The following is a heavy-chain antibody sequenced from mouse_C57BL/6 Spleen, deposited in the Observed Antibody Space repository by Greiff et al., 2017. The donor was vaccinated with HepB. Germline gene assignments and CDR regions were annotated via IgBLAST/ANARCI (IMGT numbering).Heavy chain of an antibody. CDR2: IWGDGST. CDR3: AKKGGNYGSYAMDY. D-gene: IGHD2-1*01. Sequence: VQGVESGPGLVAPSQSLSITCTVSGFSLTSYGVSWVRQPPGKGLEWLGVIWGDGSTNYHSALISRLSISKDNSKSQVFLKLNRLQTDDTTTYYCAKKGGNYGSYAMDYWGQGTSVTVAS. CDR1: GFSLTSYG. V-gene: IGHV2-3*01. J-gene: IGHJ4*01.